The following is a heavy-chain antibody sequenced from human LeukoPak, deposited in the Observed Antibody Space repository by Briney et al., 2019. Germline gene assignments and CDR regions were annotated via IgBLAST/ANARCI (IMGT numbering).Heavy chain of an antibody. Sequence: ALSLTCAISGDSVSSNSAAWNWIRQSPSRGLEWLGRTYYRSKWRNDYAVSVKSRITVNPDTSKNQFSLQLFSVTPEDTAVYYCARLENWVFDYWGQGTLVTVSS. CDR2: TYYRSKWRN. CDR3: ARLENWVFDY. D-gene: IGHD7-27*01. CDR1: GDSVSSNSAA. V-gene: IGHV6-1*01. J-gene: IGHJ4*02.